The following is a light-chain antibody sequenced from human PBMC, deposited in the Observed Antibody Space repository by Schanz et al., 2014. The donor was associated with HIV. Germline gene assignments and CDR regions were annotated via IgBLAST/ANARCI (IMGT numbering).Light chain of an antibody. CDR2: WAS. J-gene: IGKJ2*01. V-gene: IGKV4-1*01. Sequence: DIVMTQSPDSLAVSLGERATINCKSSQSVLYSSNNNNYLAWYQQRPGQPPKLLIYWASTRESGVPDRFSGSGSGTDFTLTISSLQTEDVAVYYCQQYLTSPYTFGQGTKLDIQ. CDR1: QSVLYSSNNNNY. CDR3: QQYLTSPYT.